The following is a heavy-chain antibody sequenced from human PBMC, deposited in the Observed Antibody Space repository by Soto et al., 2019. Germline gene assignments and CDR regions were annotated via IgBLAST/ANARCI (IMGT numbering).Heavy chain of an antibody. D-gene: IGHD6-19*01. V-gene: IGHV3-64*01. CDR3: ARAIAVAGSDAFDI. J-gene: IGHJ3*02. Sequence: PGGSLRLSCAASGFTFSSYAMHWVRQAPGKGLEYVSAISSNGGSTYYANYVKGRFTISRDNSKNTLYLQMGSLRAEDMAVYYCARAIAVAGSDAFDIWGQGTMVTVSS. CDR1: GFTFSSYA. CDR2: ISSNGGST.